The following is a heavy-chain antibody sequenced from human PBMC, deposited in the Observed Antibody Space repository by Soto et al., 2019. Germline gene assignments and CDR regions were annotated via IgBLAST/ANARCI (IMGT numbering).Heavy chain of an antibody. D-gene: IGHD2-8*01. V-gene: IGHV1-46*01. CDR2: INPSGGST. CDR1: GYTFTHYY. J-gene: IGHJ4*02. Sequence: ASVKVSCKASGYTFTHYYIHWVRQAPGQGLEWMGMINPSGGSTSYAQKFQGRLTMTTDTSTNTVYMELSSLRSEDTAVYYCARPPGPGGINALCYPLAGWGEGALVTV. CDR3: ARPPGPGGINALCYPLAG.